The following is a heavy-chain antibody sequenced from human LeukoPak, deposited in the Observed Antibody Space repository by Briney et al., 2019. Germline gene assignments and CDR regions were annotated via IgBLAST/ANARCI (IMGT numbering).Heavy chain of an antibody. Sequence: SETLSLTCTVSGGSISSYYWSWIRQPPGKGLEWIGYIYYSGSTNYKPSLKSRVTISVDTSRNQFSLKLSSVTAADTAVYYCARGGYYGSGNDFRFDPWGQGTLVTVSS. J-gene: IGHJ5*02. CDR2: IYYSGST. CDR3: ARGGYYGSGNDFRFDP. V-gene: IGHV4-59*01. D-gene: IGHD3-10*01. CDR1: GGSISSYY.